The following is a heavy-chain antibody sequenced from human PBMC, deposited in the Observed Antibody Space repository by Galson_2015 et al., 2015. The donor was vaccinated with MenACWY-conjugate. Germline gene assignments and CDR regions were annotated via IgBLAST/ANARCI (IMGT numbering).Heavy chain of an antibody. J-gene: IGHJ6*03. D-gene: IGHD6-13*01. Sequence: SLRLSCAASGFTFSTCAMHWVRQAPGKGLEWVAVISNDGSDQHYADSVKGRFTIARDNSKNTVSLQMNSLTAEDTAIFYCARGIYAGTRTYYYMDFWGKGTTVTVS. CDR2: ISNDGSDQ. CDR3: ARGIYAGTRTYYYMDF. CDR1: GFTFSTCA. V-gene: IGHV3-30*01.